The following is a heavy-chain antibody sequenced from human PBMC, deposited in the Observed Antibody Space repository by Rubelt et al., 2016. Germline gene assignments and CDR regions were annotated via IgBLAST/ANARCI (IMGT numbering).Heavy chain of an antibody. Sequence: QEQVVESGGGVVQPGRSLKLSCAASGFISSDHGMHWVRQAPGKGLEWVSRTYNAGGTDYADSVRDRFTISTDKSTHTLYFQMNNLRVEDTAVYYWWAWLAGYYRDVWGQGTIVTVS. CDR1: GFISSDHG. CDR3: WAWLAGYYRDV. J-gene: IGHJ6*02. CDR2: TYNAGGT. V-gene: IGHV3-NL1*01. D-gene: IGHD2-8*01.